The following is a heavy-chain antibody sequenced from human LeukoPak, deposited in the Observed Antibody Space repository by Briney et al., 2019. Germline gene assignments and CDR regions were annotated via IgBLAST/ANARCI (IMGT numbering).Heavy chain of an antibody. V-gene: IGHV3-48*01. CDR1: GFTFSDYY. D-gene: IGHD4-23*01. CDR2: ISSSSNTI. J-gene: IGHJ4*02. Sequence: GGSLRLSCAASGFTFSDYYMNWVRQAPGKGLEWVSYISSSSNTIYYADSVKGRFTISRDNAKNSLYLQMNSLRAEDTAVYYCARDHSVRWYHSDYWGQGTLVTVSS. CDR3: ARDHSVRWYHSDY.